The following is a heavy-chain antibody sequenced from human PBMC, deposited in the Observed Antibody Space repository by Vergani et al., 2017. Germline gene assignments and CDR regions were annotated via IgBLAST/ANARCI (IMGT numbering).Heavy chain of an antibody. J-gene: IGHJ4*02. D-gene: IGHD4-23*01. Sequence: VQLVESGGGVVQPGRSLRLSCAASGFTFSSYAMHWVRQAPGKGLEWVAVISHDGSNKYYADSVKGRFTISRDNSKNTLYLQMNSLRAEDTAVYYCARVKVGIDYGGSYFDYWGQGTLVTVSS. CDR1: GFTFSSYA. CDR2: ISHDGSNK. CDR3: ARVKVGIDYGGSYFDY. V-gene: IGHV3-30*04.